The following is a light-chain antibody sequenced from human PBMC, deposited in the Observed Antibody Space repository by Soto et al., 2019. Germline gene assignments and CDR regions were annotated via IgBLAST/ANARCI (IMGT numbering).Light chain of an antibody. CDR1: QSVSSNY. Sequence: EIVLTQSPGTLSLSPGERATLSCRASQSVSSNYLVWYQQKPGQAPRLLFYGASNGATVIADMFSGSGSGTDFPLTSSRLEPEDFAEYYCHQYGSSWTFGQGTKVEVK. J-gene: IGKJ1*01. CDR3: HQYGSSWT. V-gene: IGKV3-20*01. CDR2: GAS.